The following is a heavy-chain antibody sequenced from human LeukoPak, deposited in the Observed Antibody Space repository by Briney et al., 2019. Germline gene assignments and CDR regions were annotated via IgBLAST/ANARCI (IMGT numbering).Heavy chain of an antibody. D-gene: IGHD5-18*01. CDR1: GYIFTSYW. J-gene: IGHJ4*02. CDR2: IYPGDSDT. CDR3: ARQVDTAMVLDY. Sequence: GESLKISCKGSGYIFTSYWLGWVRQMPGKGLEWMGIIYPGDSDTRYSPSFQGQVIISAGKSISTAYLQWSSLKASDTAMYYCARQVDTAMVLDYWGQGTLVTVSS. V-gene: IGHV5-51*01.